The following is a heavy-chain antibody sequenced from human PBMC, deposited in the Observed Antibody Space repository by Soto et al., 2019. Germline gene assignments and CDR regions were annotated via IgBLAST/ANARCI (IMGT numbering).Heavy chain of an antibody. D-gene: IGHD1-26*01. CDR3: TTDAPFHSGSYSGFDY. V-gene: IGHV3-15*01. CDR1: GFTFSTAW. J-gene: IGHJ4*02. CDR2: IKSKTDGGTT. Sequence: EVQLVESGGGLVKPGGSLRLSCAASGFTFSTAWMSWVRQAPGKGLEWVGRIKSKTDGGTTDYAAPVKGRFTISRADSKNTMYLQMNSLKTEDTAVYYCTTDAPFHSGSYSGFDYWGQGTLVTVSS.